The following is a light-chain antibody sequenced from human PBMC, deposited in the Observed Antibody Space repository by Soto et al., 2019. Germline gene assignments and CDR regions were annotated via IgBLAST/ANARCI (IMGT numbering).Light chain of an antibody. V-gene: IGKV3-15*01. CDR1: QSIRDN. Sequence: EIVMTQSPATLSVSPGERAIVSCRASQSIRDNLAWYQQTPGRAPRLLIYGASIRATGAPARFSGSGSGTEFTLTISSLQSEDFAVYYCQQYDYWPPYTFGQGTKVEIK. J-gene: IGKJ2*01. CDR2: GAS. CDR3: QQYDYWPPYT.